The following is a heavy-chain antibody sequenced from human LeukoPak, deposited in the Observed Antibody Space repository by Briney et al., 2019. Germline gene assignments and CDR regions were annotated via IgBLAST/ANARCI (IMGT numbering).Heavy chain of an antibody. CDR3: ARDRSYYDILTGYFSVGKKNSYYSYGMDV. CDR1: GYTFTSYG. Sequence: ASVKVSCKASGYTFTSYGISWVRQAPGQGLEWMGWISAYNGNTNYAQKLQGRVTMTTDTSTSTAYMELRSLRSDDTAVYYCARDRSYYDILTGYFSVGKKNSYYSYGMDVWGQGTTVTVSS. J-gene: IGHJ6*02. V-gene: IGHV1-18*01. D-gene: IGHD3-9*01. CDR2: ISAYNGNT.